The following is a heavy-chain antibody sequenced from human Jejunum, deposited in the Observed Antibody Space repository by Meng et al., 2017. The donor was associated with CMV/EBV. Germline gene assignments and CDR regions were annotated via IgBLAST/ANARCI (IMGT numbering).Heavy chain of an antibody. CDR1: GFTFSTYW. CDR2: MNGDGSSI. CDR3: ARSPGGYFDP. V-gene: IGHV3-74*01. J-gene: IGHJ4*02. Sequence: EVQLVESGGGLVQPGESLRLSCAASGFTFSTYWMHWVRQTPGKGLEWVSRMNGDGSSISYRDSVKGRFTISRDNAKNTLFLQMISLRDEDTAVYYCARSPGGYFDPWGQGTLVTVSS.